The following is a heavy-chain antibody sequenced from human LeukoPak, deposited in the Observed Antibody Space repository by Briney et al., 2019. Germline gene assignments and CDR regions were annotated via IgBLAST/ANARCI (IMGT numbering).Heavy chain of an antibody. CDR2: IWYDGSNK. D-gene: IGHD3-10*01. V-gene: IGHV3-33*01. J-gene: IGHJ3*02. Sequence: GGSLRLSCAASGFTFRSYGMHWVRQAPGKGLEWVAVIWYDGSNKYYADSVKGRFTISRDNSKNTLYLQMNSLRAEGTAVYYCARDPYGSGSTSFDIWGQGTMVTVSS. CDR1: GFTFRSYG. CDR3: ARDPYGSGSTSFDI.